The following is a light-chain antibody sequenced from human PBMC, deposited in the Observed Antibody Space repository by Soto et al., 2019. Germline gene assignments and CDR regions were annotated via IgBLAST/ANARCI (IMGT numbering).Light chain of an antibody. CDR2: GAS. CDR3: HQYNNWPPYT. Sequence: VMTQSPDTVSASLGGTATLSCRASQPVNTNLAWYHQRPGQAPRLLISGASIRATGVPVRFIGSGSGTEFTLTISGLQSEDFGIYFCHQYNNWPPYTFGQGTKLEI. V-gene: IGKV3-15*01. CDR1: QPVNTN. J-gene: IGKJ2*01.